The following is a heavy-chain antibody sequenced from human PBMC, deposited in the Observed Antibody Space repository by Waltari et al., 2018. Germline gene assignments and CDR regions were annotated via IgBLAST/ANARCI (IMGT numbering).Heavy chain of an antibody. V-gene: IGHV1-2*06. D-gene: IGHD6-6*01. CDR3: ARVPYSSSSFIWFDP. CDR2: INPNSGGT. CDR1: GYTFTGYY. Sequence: QVQLVQSGAEVKKPGASVKVSCKASGYTFTGYYMHWVRQVPGQALEWMGRINPNSGGTNYAQKFKGRGTMTRDTSISTAYLELSRLRSSYPAVYYCARVPYSSSSFIWFDPWGQGPLVTVSS. J-gene: IGHJ5*02.